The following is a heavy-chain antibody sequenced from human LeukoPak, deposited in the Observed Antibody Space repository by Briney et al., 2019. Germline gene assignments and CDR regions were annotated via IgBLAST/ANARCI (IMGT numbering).Heavy chain of an antibody. D-gene: IGHD3-3*01. CDR1: GFTFSSYA. CDR2: ISSGGDTI. Sequence: GGSLRLSCAASGFTFSSYAMHWVRQAPGKGLEWVSYISSGGDTILYADSVKGRFATSRDNARNSLYLQMNSLRAEDTAVYYCARRASLEYWGQGTLVTVSS. J-gene: IGHJ4*02. CDR3: ARRASLEY. V-gene: IGHV3-48*03.